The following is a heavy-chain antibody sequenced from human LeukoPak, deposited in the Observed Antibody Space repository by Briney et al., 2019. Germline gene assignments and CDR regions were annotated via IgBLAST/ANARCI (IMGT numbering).Heavy chain of an antibody. V-gene: IGHV4-59*01. CDR3: ARDTNDSSTP. J-gene: IGHJ5*02. D-gene: IGHD3-22*01. CDR2: IHYSGST. Sequence: SETLSLTCTVSGGSISSYYWSWIRQPPGKGLEWIGYIHYSGSTHYNPSLKSRVTISVDTSKNQVSLKLRSVTAADTAVYYCARDTNDSSTPWGQGTLVTVSS. CDR1: GGSISSYY.